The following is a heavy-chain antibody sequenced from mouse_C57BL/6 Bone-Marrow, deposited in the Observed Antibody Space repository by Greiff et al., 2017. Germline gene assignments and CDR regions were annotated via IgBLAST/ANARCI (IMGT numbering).Heavy chain of an antibody. CDR2: INSSNGGT. J-gene: IGHJ2*01. V-gene: IGHV1-53*01. Sequence: VQLPQPGTELVKPGASVKLSCKASGYTFTSYWLHWVKQRPGQGLEWIGNINSSNGGTNYNEKFKSKATLTVHKSPSTAYIPPSSLTSEDSAVYYCARKLPFDYWGQGTTLTVSS. D-gene: IGHD2-1*01. CDR3: ARKLPFDY. CDR1: GYTFTSYW.